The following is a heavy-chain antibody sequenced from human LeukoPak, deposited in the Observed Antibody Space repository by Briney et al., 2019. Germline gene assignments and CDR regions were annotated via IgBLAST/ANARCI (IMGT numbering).Heavy chain of an antibody. CDR2: ISYDGSNK. V-gene: IGHV3-30*18. J-gene: IGHJ5*02. CDR3: AKDVSWNWFDP. CDR1: GFTFSSYA. Sequence: GRSLRLSCAASGFTFSSYAMHWVRQAPGKGLEWVAVISYDGSNKYYADSVKGRFTISRDNSKNTLYLQMNTLRAEDTAVYYCAKDVSWNWFDPWGQGTLVTVSS.